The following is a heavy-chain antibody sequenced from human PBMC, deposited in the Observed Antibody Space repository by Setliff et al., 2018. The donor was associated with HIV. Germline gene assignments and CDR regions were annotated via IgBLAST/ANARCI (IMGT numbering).Heavy chain of an antibody. CDR2: INAGNGDT. D-gene: IGHD4-17*01. V-gene: IGHV1-3*01. J-gene: IGHJ4*02. Sequence: GASVKVSCKASGYTFTNYAIHWVRQAPGQRLEWMGWINAGNGDTRYSQKFQGRVTITRDASASTAYMELSSLRSEDTAVYYCARSPGDYLFDYWGQGTLVTVSS. CDR1: GYTFTNYA. CDR3: ARSPGDYLFDY.